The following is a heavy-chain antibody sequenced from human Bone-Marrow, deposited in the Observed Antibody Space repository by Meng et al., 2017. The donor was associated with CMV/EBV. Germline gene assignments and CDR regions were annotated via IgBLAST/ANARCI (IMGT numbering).Heavy chain of an antibody. CDR3: ARDGPVVPGPYYYYGMDV. V-gene: IGHV3-48*04. J-gene: IGHJ6*02. CDR2: ISSSSSTI. Sequence: GESLKISCAASGFSVSTNHMSWVRQAPGKGLEWVSYISSSSSTIYYADSVKGRFTISRDNAKNSLYLQMNSLRAEDTAVYYCARDGPVVPGPYYYYGMDVWGQGTTVTVSS. D-gene: IGHD4-23*01. CDR1: GFSVSTNH.